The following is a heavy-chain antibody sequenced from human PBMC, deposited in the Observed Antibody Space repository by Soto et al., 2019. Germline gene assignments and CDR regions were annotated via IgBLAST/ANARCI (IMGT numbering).Heavy chain of an antibody. Sequence: QLVQSGAEVKKPGASVRVSCKTSGPTFIAYYIHWVRQAPGQGLEWMGWIDPKGGSTTYEQKFRGRVTMTRDTSINTAYMDRNRLTSDDTAVYYCARVSVDVPEWGQGTLITVAS. V-gene: IGHV1-2*02. CDR1: GPTFIAYY. CDR2: IDPKGGST. J-gene: IGHJ4*02. CDR3: ARVSVDVPE. D-gene: IGHD5-12*01.